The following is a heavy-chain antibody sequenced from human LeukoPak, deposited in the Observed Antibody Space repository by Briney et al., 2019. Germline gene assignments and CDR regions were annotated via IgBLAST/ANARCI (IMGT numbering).Heavy chain of an antibody. CDR1: GGTFSSYA. V-gene: IGHV1-69*13. J-gene: IGHJ6*02. CDR3: ASPPGSSSINYYYGMDV. D-gene: IGHD6-6*01. Sequence: ASVKVSCKASGGTFSSYAISWVRQAPGQGLEWMGGIIPIFGTANYAQKFQGRVTITADESTSTAYMELSSLRSEDTAVYYCASPPGSSSINYYYGMDVWGQGTTVTVSS. CDR2: IIPIFGTA.